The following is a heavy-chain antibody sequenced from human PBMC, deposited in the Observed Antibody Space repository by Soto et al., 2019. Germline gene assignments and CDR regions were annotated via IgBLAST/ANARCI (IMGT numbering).Heavy chain of an antibody. CDR2: IHYNGNT. D-gene: IGHD2-2*01. CDR3: ARPDSIDFTSIRCYPHWFDP. J-gene: IGHJ5*02. CDR1: GGSISSSSYF. V-gene: IGHV4-39*01. Sequence: SETLSLTCTVSGGSISSSSYFWGWIRQPPGKGLEWIGNIHYNGNTYYNPSLKSRVTMSVDTSKNQFSLNLSSVTAADTAVYYCARPDSIDFTSIRCYPHWFDPWGQGTQVTVSS.